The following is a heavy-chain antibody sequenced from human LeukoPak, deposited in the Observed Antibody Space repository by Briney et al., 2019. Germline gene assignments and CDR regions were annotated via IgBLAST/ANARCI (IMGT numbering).Heavy chain of an antibody. CDR3: AKDRTFGYYGSGPMDV. CDR1: GFTFSSYS. J-gene: IGHJ6*02. Sequence: PGGSLRLSCAASGFTFSSYSMNWVRQAPGKGLEWVSSISSSSSYIYYADSVKGRFTISRDNAKNSLYLQMNSLRAEDTAVYYCAKDRTFGYYGSGPMDVWGQGTTVTVSS. CDR2: ISSSSSYI. V-gene: IGHV3-21*01. D-gene: IGHD3-10*01.